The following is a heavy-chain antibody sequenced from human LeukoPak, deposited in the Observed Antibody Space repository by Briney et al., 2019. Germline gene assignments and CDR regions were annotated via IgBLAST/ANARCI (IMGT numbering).Heavy chain of an antibody. Sequence: NPSQTLSLTCTVSGGSIRSGSYYWSWIRRPAGKGLEWIGRIYTSGSTNYNPSLKSRVTISVDTSKNQFSLKLSSVTAADTAVYYCARVGDYGSGSYYRDYWGQGTLVTVSS. CDR1: GGSIRSGSYY. D-gene: IGHD3-10*01. CDR3: ARVGDYGSGSYYRDY. CDR2: IYTSGST. J-gene: IGHJ4*02. V-gene: IGHV4-61*02.